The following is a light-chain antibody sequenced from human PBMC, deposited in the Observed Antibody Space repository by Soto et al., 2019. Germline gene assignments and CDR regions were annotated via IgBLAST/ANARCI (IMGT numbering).Light chain of an antibody. CDR3: QQYNSYSWT. Sequence: DIQMTQSPSTLSGSVGDRVTITCRASQTISSWLAWYQQKPGKAPKLLIYKASNLETGVPSRFRGSGSGTEFTLTISSLQPDDFATYYCQQYNSYSWTFGQGTKVDI. V-gene: IGKV1-5*03. J-gene: IGKJ1*01. CDR1: QTISSW. CDR2: KAS.